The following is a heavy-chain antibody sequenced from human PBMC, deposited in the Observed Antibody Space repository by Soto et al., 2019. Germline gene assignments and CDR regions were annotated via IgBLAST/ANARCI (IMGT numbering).Heavy chain of an antibody. Sequence: EVQLLESGGGLVQPGGSLRLSCAASGFTFTTHAMNWVRQAPGKGLEWVSSISGSGGTTDYADSVKGRFTISGDKSKNTLYLQMNSLRAEDTAVYYCAKGLGEFSHYGMDVWGQGTTVTVSS. V-gene: IGHV3-23*01. D-gene: IGHD3-10*01. J-gene: IGHJ6*02. CDR3: AKGLGEFSHYGMDV. CDR2: ISGSGGTT. CDR1: GFTFTTHA.